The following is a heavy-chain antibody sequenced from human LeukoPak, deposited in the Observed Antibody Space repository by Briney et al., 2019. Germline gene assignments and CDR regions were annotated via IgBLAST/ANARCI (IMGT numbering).Heavy chain of an antibody. CDR3: ARDEGDGSYFDN. CDR1: GGSISSSSYH. Sequence: SETLSLTCTVSGGSISSSSYHWSWIRQPPGKGQEWIGSIYYSGSTYYNPSLKSRVTISVDTSKNQFSLKLSSVTAADTAVYYCARDEGDGSYFDNWGQGTLVTVSS. J-gene: IGHJ4*02. CDR2: IYYSGST. D-gene: IGHD2-15*01. V-gene: IGHV4-39*07.